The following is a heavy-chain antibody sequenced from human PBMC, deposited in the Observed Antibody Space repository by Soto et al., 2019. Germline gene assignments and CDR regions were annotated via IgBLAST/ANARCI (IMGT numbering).Heavy chain of an antibody. Sequence: GGSLRLSCAASGFTFSSYAMSWVRQAPGKGLEWVSAISGSGGSTYYADSVKGRFTISRDNSKNTLYLQMNSLRAEDTAVYYCAKPGGYSSSPYYYYYMDVWGKGTTVTVSS. CDR2: ISGSGGST. CDR1: GFTFSSYA. CDR3: AKPGGYSSSPYYYYYMDV. D-gene: IGHD6-6*01. J-gene: IGHJ6*03. V-gene: IGHV3-23*01.